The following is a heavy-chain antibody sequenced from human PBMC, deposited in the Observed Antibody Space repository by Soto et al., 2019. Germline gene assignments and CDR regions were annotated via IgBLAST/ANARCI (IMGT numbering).Heavy chain of an antibody. D-gene: IGHD1-26*01. CDR3: ARDIVSVGTRANDAFDV. CDR1: GFTFSDTL. Sequence: QVQLVQSGAELKKPGASVNISCQASGFTFSDTLINWVRQGPGQRLEWMGWINPANGNTRYSESFQGRVTISSLSSASTAYVALSDLTSEDTAVYYRARDIVSVGTRANDAFDVWGQGTMITVYS. J-gene: IGHJ3*01. V-gene: IGHV1-3*01. CDR2: INPANGNT.